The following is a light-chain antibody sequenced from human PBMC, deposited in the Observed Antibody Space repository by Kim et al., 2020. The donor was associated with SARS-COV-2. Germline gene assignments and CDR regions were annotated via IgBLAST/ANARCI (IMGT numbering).Light chain of an antibody. J-gene: IGLJ1*01. CDR2: DVT. Sequence: GQSIGSSCTVTSRNVGGYNLVSWYQQQPGKAPKFLIYDVTERPSGVSNRFSGSKSGNTASLTISGLQPEDGADYYCSSYTSSYTFVFGTGTKVTVL. CDR3: SSYTSSYTFV. V-gene: IGLV2-14*04. CDR1: SRNVGGYNL.